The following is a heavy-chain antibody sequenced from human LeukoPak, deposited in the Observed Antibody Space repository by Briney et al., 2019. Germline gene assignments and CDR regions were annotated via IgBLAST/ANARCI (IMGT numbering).Heavy chain of an antibody. V-gene: IGHV3-23*01. CDR2: IGGCDGST. D-gene: IGHD2-2*01. Sequence: GGSLRLSCAASGFTFSSYGMSWVRQAPGKGLEWVSAIGGCDGSTYYADSVKGRFTISRDNSKNTLYLQMNSLRAEDTAVYYCAKDQDIVVVPAALDYWGQGTLVTVSS. J-gene: IGHJ4*02. CDR3: AKDQDIVVVPAALDY. CDR1: GFTFSSYG.